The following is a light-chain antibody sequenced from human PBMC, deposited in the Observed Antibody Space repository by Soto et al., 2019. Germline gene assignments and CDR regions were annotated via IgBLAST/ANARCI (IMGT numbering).Light chain of an antibody. Sequence: DIQMTQSPSSLSASVGDRVTITCRASQTISTYLNWYQHKPGTAPKLLIYGVSSLQSGVPSRFSGIGSGTDFTLTINSLQPEDFATYYCQHSFSNPYTFGQGTKLEI. V-gene: IGKV1-39*01. CDR1: QTISTY. CDR2: GVS. J-gene: IGKJ2*01. CDR3: QHSFSNPYT.